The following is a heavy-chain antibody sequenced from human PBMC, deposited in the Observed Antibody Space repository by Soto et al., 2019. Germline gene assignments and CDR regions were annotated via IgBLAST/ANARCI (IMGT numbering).Heavy chain of an antibody. V-gene: IGHV4-34*01. CDR1: GGSFSGYY. CDR2: INHSGST. Sequence: SETLSLTCAVYGGSFSGYYWSWIRQPPGKGLEWIGEINHSGSTNYNPSLKSRVTISVDTSKNQFSLKLSSVTAADTAVYYCAPLSGYDLNLFDPWGQGTLVPVSS. CDR3: APLSGYDLNLFDP. J-gene: IGHJ5*02. D-gene: IGHD5-12*01.